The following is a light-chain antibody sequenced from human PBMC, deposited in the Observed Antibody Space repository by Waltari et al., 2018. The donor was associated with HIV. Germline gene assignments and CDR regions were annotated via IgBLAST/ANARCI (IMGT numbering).Light chain of an antibody. CDR3: ASHAGSKDV. CDR1: SSDVGAYNY. J-gene: IGLJ2*01. V-gene: IGLV2-8*01. Sequence: QSALTQPPSASGSPGQSVTISCTGTSSDVGAYNYVSWFQQHPGTAPKLMLYDVTKLPPGVPDRFSGSKSGNTASLTVSGLQAEDEADYSCASHAGSKDVFGGGTRLTVL. CDR2: DVT.